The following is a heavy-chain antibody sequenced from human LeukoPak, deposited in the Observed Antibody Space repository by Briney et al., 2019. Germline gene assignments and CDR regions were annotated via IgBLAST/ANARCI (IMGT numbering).Heavy chain of an antibody. J-gene: IGHJ4*02. Sequence: GRSLRLSCAASGFTFSSYGKHWVRQAPGKGLEWVAVISYDGSNKYYADSVKGRFTISRDNSKNTLYLQMNSLRAEDTAVYYCAKGEYSSPFAGFDYWGQGTLVTVSS. CDR1: GFTFSSYG. CDR2: ISYDGSNK. CDR3: AKGEYSSPFAGFDY. D-gene: IGHD6-6*01. V-gene: IGHV3-30*18.